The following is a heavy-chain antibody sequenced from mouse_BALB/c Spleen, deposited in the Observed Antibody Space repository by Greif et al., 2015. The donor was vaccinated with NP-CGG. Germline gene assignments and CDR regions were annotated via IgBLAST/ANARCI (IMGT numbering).Heavy chain of an antibody. V-gene: IGHV1-14*01. CDR2: INPYNDGT. Sequence: VQLQQPGPELVKPGASVKMSCKASGYTFTSYVMHWVKQKPGQGLEWIGYINPYNDGTKYNEKFKGKATLTSDKSSSTAYMGLSTLTSEDSPVYYCARPYGTYLRFAYWGQGTLVTVAA. D-gene: IGHD2-1*01. J-gene: IGHJ3*01. CDR3: ARPYGTYLRFAY. CDR1: GYTFTSYV.